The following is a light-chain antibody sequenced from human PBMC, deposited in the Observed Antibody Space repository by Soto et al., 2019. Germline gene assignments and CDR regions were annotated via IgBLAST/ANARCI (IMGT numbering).Light chain of an antibody. Sequence: QLVLTQSPSASASLGASVKLTCTLTSGRSSYAIAWHQQQPEKGPRYLMKLNSDGTHSKGDGIPDRFSGSSSGAERYLTISSLQSEDEADYYCQTWDTGIHVVFGGGPKLTVL. CDR1: SGRSSYA. V-gene: IGLV4-69*01. CDR2: LNSDGTH. CDR3: QTWDTGIHVV. J-gene: IGLJ2*01.